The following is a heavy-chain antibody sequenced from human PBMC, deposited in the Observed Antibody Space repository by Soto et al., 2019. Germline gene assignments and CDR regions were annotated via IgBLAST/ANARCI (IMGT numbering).Heavy chain of an antibody. V-gene: IGHV5-10-1*01. CDR2: IDPSDSQT. Sequence: PGESLKISCKGSGYSFAGYWITWVRQKPGKGLEWMGRIDPSDSQTYYSPSFRGHVTISVIKSITTVFLQWSSLRASDTAMYYCARQIYDSAKGRNFQYHFDSWGQGTPITVSS. D-gene: IGHD2-15*01. CDR1: GYSFAGYW. J-gene: IGHJ4*02. CDR3: ARQIYDSAKGRNFQYHFDS.